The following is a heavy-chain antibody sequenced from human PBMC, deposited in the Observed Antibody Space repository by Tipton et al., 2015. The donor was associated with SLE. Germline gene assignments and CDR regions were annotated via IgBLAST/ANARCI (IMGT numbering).Heavy chain of an antibody. CDR1: GGSFSGYY. CDR3: AKVRSGSFREAFDD. CDR2: INHSGST. D-gene: IGHD3-10*01. Sequence: TLSLTCAVYGGSFSGYYWSWIRQPPGKGLEWIGEINHSGSTNYNPSLKSRVTLSVDTSKNQFSLRLSSVTAADTAMYYCAKVRSGSFREAFDDWGQGTMVTVSS. V-gene: IGHV4-34*01. J-gene: IGHJ3*01.